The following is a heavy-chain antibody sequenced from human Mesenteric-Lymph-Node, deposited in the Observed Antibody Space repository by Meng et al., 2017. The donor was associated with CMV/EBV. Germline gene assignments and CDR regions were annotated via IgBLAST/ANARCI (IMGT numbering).Heavy chain of an antibody. J-gene: IGHJ3*02. Sequence: ASVKVSCKASGYTFTDYSMHWVRQAPGQGLEWMGWINANSGGTNYAQKFQGRVTMTRDTSISTDYMELSSLSSDDTAVYYCARDGFGTSSFYYDTGGYSHAFDIWGQGTMVTVSS. CDR2: INANSGGT. D-gene: IGHD3-22*01. CDR3: ARDGFGTSSFYYDTGGYSHAFDI. CDR1: GYTFTDYS. V-gene: IGHV1-2*02.